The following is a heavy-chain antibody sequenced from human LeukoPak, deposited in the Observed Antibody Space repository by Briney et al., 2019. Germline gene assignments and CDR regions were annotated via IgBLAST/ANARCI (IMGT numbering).Heavy chain of an antibody. D-gene: IGHD3-22*01. J-gene: IGHJ4*02. CDR1: GFTFSDYY. V-gene: IGHV3-11*01. CDR2: ITSSGSNI. Sequence: GGSLRLSCAASGFTFSDYYMAWIRQAPGKGLEWVSFITSSGSNIYYIDSVKGRFTFSRDNAKNSLYLQMNNLRAEDTAVYYCARAVGYFAGFDGWGQETLVTVS. CDR3: ARAVGYFAGFDG.